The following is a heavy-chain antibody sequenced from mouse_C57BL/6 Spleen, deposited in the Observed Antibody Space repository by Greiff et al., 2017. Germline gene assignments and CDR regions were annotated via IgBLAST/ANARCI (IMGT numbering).Heavy chain of an antibody. Sequence: EVMLQQSGPELVKPGASVKISCKASGYSFTGYYMNWVKQSPEKSLEWIGEINPSTGGTTYNQKFKAKATLTVDKSSSTAYMQLKSLTSEDSAVYYCARPFDYWGQGTTLTVSS. V-gene: IGHV1-42*01. CDR1: GYSFTGYY. J-gene: IGHJ2*01. CDR2: INPSTGGT. CDR3: ARPFDY.